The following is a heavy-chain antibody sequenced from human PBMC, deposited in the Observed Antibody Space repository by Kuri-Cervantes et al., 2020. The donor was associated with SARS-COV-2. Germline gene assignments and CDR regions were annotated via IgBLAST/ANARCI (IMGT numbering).Heavy chain of an antibody. CDR1: GFDFGFRV. J-gene: IGHJ5*02. V-gene: IGHV3-23*01. D-gene: IGHD4/OR15-4a*01. Sequence: GGSRRLSCAASGFDFGFRVMSRVRQAPGRGLEWVSSISGGGGDTFFADSVKGRFTISRDNYRQTLYLQMSTLRPEDTAIYYCATTRASAGASGAPNWFDTWGQGTLVTVSS. CDR3: ATTRASAGASGAPNWFDT. CDR2: ISGGGGDT.